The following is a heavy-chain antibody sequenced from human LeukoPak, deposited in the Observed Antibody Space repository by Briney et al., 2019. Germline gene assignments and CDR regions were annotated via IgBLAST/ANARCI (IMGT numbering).Heavy chain of an antibody. CDR2: IWYDGSNK. Sequence: GGSLRLSCAASGFTFSSYAMTWVRQAPGKGLEWVAVIWYDGSNKYYADSVKGRFTISRDNSKSTLYLQMDSLRAEDTAVYYCAREEVWTYYFDYWGQGTLVTVSP. V-gene: IGHV3-33*08. D-gene: IGHD3/OR15-3a*01. J-gene: IGHJ4*02. CDR3: AREEVWTYYFDY. CDR1: GFTFSSYA.